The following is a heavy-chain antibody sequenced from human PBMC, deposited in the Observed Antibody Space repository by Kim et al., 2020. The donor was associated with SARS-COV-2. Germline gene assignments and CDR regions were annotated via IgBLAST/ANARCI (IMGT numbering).Heavy chain of an antibody. CDR2: VSGSGGST. CDR1: GFTFSSYA. V-gene: IGHV3-23*01. Sequence: GGSLRLSCAASGFTFSSYAMSWVRQAPGKGPEWVSLVSGSGGSTYHADSVKGRFAISRDNSKKTLYLQMNSLRAEDTALYYCAKGESNNWCFFAYCGQGAQVTVS. CDR3: AKGESNNWCFFAY. D-gene: IGHD1-1*01. J-gene: IGHJ4*02.